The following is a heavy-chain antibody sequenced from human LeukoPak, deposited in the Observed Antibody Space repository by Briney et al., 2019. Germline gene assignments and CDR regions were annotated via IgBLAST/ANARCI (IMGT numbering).Heavy chain of an antibody. CDR1: GYTFTGYY. V-gene: IGHV1-2*02. J-gene: IGHJ4*02. CDR2: INPNSGGT. CDR3: ARGGRYCSGGSCYQDY. D-gene: IGHD2-15*01. Sequence: ASVKVSCKASGYTFTGYYMHWVRQAPGQGLEWMGWINPNSGGTNYAQKFQGRVTMTRDTSISTAYVELSRLRSDDTAVYYCARGGRYCSGGSCYQDYWGQGTLVTVSS.